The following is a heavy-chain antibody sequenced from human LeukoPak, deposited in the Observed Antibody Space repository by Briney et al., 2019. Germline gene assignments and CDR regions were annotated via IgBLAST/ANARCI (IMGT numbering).Heavy chain of an antibody. CDR2: ISSSSSYI. J-gene: IGHJ3*02. CDR3: AGARDAFDI. CDR1: GFTFRSCE. Sequence: GGSLRLSCAASGFTFRSCELSWVRQAPGKGLEWVSSISSSSSYIYYADSVKGRFTISRDNAKNSLYLQMNSLRAEDTAVYYCAGARDAFDIWGQGTMVTVSS. V-gene: IGHV3-21*01.